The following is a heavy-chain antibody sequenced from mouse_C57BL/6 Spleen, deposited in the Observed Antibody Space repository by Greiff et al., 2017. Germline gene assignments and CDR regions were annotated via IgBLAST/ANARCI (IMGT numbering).Heavy chain of an antibody. CDR3: ARRSGSSYVSYWYFDV. V-gene: IGHV1-42*01. CDR2: INPSTGGT. Sequence: LVKPGASVKISCKASGYSFTGYYMNWVKQSPEKSLEWIGEINPSTGGTTYNQKFKAKATLTVDKSSSTAYMQLKSLTSEDSAVYYCARRSGSSYVSYWYFDVWGTGTTVTVSS. CDR1: GYSFTGYY. J-gene: IGHJ1*03. D-gene: IGHD1-1*01.